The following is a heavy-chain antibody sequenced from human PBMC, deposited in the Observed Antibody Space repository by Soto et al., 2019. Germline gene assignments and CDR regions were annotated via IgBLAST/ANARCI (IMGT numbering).Heavy chain of an antibody. CDR3: ARENDLDSHDYSPAYSDY. D-gene: IGHD2-21*01. J-gene: IGHJ4*02. Sequence: SETLSLTCTVSGDPISSSDYYWSWIHHPPGKGLEWIGYIYYTGSTYYNPSLEGRITISVDTSKKQFSLRLSSVTAADTAMYFCARENDLDSHDYSPAYSDYWGKGNLVIVSS. V-gene: IGHV4-30-4*01. CDR1: GDPISSSDYY. CDR2: IYYTGST.